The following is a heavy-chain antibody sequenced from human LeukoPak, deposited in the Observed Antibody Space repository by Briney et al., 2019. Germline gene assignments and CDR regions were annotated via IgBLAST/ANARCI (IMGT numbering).Heavy chain of an antibody. V-gene: IGHV3-9*01. Sequence: GGSLRLSCAASGFTFDDYAMHWVRQAPGKGLEWVSGISWNSGSIGYADSVKGRFTISRDNAKNSLYLQMNSLRAEDTAVYYCARDAYIAAAAFYFDYWGQGTLVTVSS. D-gene: IGHD6-13*01. J-gene: IGHJ4*02. CDR3: ARDAYIAAAAFYFDY. CDR1: GFTFDDYA. CDR2: ISWNSGSI.